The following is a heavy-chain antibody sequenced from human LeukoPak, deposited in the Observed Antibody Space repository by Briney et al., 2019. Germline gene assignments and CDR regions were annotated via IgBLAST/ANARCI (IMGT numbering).Heavy chain of an antibody. J-gene: IGHJ4*02. CDR2: INPSGGST. CDR3: ARDRYCSGGSCYYFDY. Sequence: ASVKVSCKASGYTFTSYYMHWVRQAPGQGLEWMGIINPSGGSTSYAQKFQGRVTMTRDTSTSTVCMELSSLRSEDTAVYYCARDRYCSGGSCYYFDYWGQGTLVTVSS. V-gene: IGHV1-46*01. D-gene: IGHD2-15*01. CDR1: GYTFTSYY.